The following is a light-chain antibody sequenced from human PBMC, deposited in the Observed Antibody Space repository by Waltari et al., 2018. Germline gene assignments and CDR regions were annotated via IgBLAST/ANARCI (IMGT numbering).Light chain of an antibody. J-gene: IGKJ1*01. V-gene: IGKV3-20*01. CDR1: QSTSRY. CDR2: AAS. CDR3: QNHERLPAM. Sequence: EIVLTQSPGRLSLSPGERATLSCRASQSTSRYLAWYQQKPGQAPRLLIYAASSRATGIPDRFSGSGSGTDFSLTISRLEPEDFAVYYCQNHERLPAMFGQGTKVEIK.